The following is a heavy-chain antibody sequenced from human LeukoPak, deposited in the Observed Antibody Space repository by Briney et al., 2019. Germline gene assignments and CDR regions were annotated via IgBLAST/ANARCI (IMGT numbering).Heavy chain of an antibody. Sequence: GGSLRLSCAASGFTFSSYAMSWVRQAPGKGLEWVSAISGSGDSTYYADSVKGRFTISRDNSKTTLYLQMNSLRADDTAVYFCAKEKLRCFDYWGQGALVTVSS. CDR1: GFTFSSYA. CDR3: AKEKLRCFDY. J-gene: IGHJ4*02. CDR2: ISGSGDST. D-gene: IGHD4-23*01. V-gene: IGHV3-23*01.